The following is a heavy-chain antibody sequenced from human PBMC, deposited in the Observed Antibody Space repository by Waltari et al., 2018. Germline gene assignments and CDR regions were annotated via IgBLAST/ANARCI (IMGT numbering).Heavy chain of an antibody. CDR1: GFRFGDYW. CDR3: ARKAGSGYPYGPFYYDN. J-gene: IGHJ4*02. V-gene: IGHV3-74*01. CDR2: IKFDGGYI. Sequence: EVHLAESGGGVVQPGGSLRLSCTGSGFRFGDYWMHWVRQAPGKGLEWVSRIKFDGGYISYGDSVKGRFTISRDNAKNTVFLQLNSLRADDTAVYFCARKAGSGYPYGPFYYDNWGQGTLVTVSS. D-gene: IGHD5-12*01.